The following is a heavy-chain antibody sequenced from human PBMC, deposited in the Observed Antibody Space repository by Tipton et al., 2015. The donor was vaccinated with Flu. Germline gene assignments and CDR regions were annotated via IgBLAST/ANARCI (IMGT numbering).Heavy chain of an antibody. J-gene: IGHJ4*02. CDR3: ARSSSAYDYVWGGSYYFDF. CDR2: IYYSGTT. Sequence: TLSLTCTVSGASLSTSTLYWGWTRQAPGKGLEWIGSIYYSGTTYYNPSLKSRVTISVDLSKNQFSLRLTSVTAADTAVYYCARSSSAYDYVWGGSYYFDFWGQGTLVTVSS. D-gene: IGHD3-16*01. V-gene: IGHV4-39*07. CDR1: GASLSTSTLY.